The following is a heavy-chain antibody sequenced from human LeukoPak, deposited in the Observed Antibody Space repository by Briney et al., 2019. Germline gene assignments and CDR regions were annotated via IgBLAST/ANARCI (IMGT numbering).Heavy chain of an antibody. V-gene: IGHV3-21*01. D-gene: IGHD1/OR15-1a*01. CDR3: ARDSKQSMDV. Sequence: GGSLRLSCAASGFTFSSYSMNWVRQAPGKGLEWVSSISSSSSYIYYADPVKGRFTISRDNAKNSLHLQMNSLRAEDTAVYYCARDSKQSMDVWGKGTTVTVSS. CDR2: ISSSSSYI. CDR1: GFTFSSYS. J-gene: IGHJ6*03.